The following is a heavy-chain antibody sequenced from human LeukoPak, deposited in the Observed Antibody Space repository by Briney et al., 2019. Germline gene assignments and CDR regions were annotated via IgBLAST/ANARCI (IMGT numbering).Heavy chain of an antibody. V-gene: IGHV4-61*01. D-gene: IGHD3-9*01. CDR2: IYSGGST. Sequence: KTSETLSLTCSVSGASVSSGKTYWSWIRQTPGKGLEWIGYIYSGGSTDYNPSHKSRVTISLDTSKNQFSLQLRSVIAADTALYYCASSFTQTGYMEFDYWGQGALVTVSS. CDR3: ASSFTQTGYMEFDY. CDR1: GASVSSGKTY. J-gene: IGHJ4*02.